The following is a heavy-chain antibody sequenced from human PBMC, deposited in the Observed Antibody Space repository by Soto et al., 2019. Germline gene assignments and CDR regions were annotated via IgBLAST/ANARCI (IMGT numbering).Heavy chain of an antibody. CDR3: ARETADGLPGAFSH. CDR1: GGTFSSHA. D-gene: IGHD3-10*01. V-gene: IGHV1-69*01. J-gene: IGHJ4*02. Sequence: QVQLEQSGAEVKKPGSSVKISCKASGGTFSSHAVSWVRQAPGQGLEWMGGIIPILGTEEFAQRFQGRLTITVDDSTGTGYKELSSPESDDTAVYFCARETADGLPGAFSHWGQGTLVTVSS. CDR2: IIPILGTE.